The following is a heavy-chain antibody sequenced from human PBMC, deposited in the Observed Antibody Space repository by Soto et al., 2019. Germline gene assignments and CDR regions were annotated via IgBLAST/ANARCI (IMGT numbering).Heavy chain of an antibody. V-gene: IGHV3-21*01. Sequence: GGSLRLSCAASGFTFSSYSMNWVRQAPGKGLEWVSSISSSSSYIYYADSVKGRFTISRDNAKNSLYLQVNSLRAEDTAVYYCARELSLYVDYYYGMDVWGQGTTVTVSS. CDR1: GFTFSSYS. CDR3: ARELSLYVDYYYGMDV. D-gene: IGHD3-16*02. CDR2: ISSSSSYI. J-gene: IGHJ6*02.